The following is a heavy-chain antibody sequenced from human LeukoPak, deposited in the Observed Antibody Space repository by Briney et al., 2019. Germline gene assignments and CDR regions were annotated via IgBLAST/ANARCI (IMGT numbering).Heavy chain of an antibody. J-gene: IGHJ3*02. CDR1: GFTFSTYT. CDR2: ISGSGGST. V-gene: IGHV3-23*01. Sequence: PGGSLRLSCAASGFTFSTYTMYWVRHPPGKGLEWVSAISGSGGSTYYADSVKGRFTISRDNSKNTLYLQMSSLRVEDTAIYYCARRPYAGAFDIWGQGTMVTVSS. CDR3: ARRPYAGAFDI. D-gene: IGHD4-17*01.